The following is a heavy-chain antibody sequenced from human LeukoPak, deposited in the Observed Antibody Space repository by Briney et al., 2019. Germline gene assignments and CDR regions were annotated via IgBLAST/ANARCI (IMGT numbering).Heavy chain of an antibody. CDR1: GGSISSSTYY. V-gene: IGHV4-39*01. CDR2: MYYTGTT. D-gene: IGHD3-10*01. CDR3: ASAPRQGSIGSLDY. Sequence: SEILSLTCTVSGGSISSSTYYWGWIRQPPGKGLEWIGAMYYTGTTYYNPSLRSRVTISVDTSKNQFSLKLSSVTAADTALYYCASAPRQGSIGSLDYWGQGTLVTVSS. J-gene: IGHJ4*02.